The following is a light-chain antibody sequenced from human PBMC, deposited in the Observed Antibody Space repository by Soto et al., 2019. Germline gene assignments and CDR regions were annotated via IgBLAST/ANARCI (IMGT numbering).Light chain of an antibody. CDR1: SSNIGNNA. Sequence: QPVVTQPPSVSEAPRQRVTISCSGSSSNIGNNAVNWYQQLPGKAPKLLIYYDDLLPSGVSDRFSGSKSGTSASLAISGLQSEDEADYYCAAWDDSLNGPVFGGGTKLTVL. CDR2: YDD. CDR3: AAWDDSLNGPV. V-gene: IGLV1-36*01. J-gene: IGLJ2*01.